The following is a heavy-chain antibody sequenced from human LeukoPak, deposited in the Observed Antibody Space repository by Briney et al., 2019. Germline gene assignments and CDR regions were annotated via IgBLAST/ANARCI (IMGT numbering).Heavy chain of an antibody. CDR1: SASISTYY. J-gene: IGHJ4*02. CDR3: AKAAKYYFGSDTYYYFDY. D-gene: IGHD3-10*01. V-gene: IGHV4-59*01. Sequence: SGTRSLTCTVSSASISTYYCSWIRQPPGKGLEWIFYIYHSGTSKYNPYLKSRVTMSVDTSKSQFSLSPSSVTSADTAVYYCAKAAKYYFGSDTYYYFDYWGQGILVTVSS. CDR2: IYHSGTS.